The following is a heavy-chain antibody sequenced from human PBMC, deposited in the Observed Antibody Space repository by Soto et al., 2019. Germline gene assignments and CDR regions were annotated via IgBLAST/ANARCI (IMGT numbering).Heavy chain of an antibody. CDR3: VRDPGVTNYYLDN. J-gene: IGHJ4*02. V-gene: IGHV3-33*01. D-gene: IGHD2-21*02. CDR2: IWYDGSKK. CDR1: GYSFSRYG. Sequence: QVQLVESGGRVVQPGKSLRLSCVASGYSFSRYGMHWVRQAPGKGLEWVAVIWYDGSKKYHADSVKGRFSISRDASENTFFLRMNSLRGEDTAVYYCVRDPGVTNYYLDNWGKGTLVTVSS.